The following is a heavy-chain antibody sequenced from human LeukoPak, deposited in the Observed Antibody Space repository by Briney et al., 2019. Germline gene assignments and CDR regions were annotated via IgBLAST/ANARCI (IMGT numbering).Heavy chain of an antibody. Sequence: ASVKVSCKASGYTFTSYYMHWVRQAPGQGLEWMGIINPSGGSTSYAQKFQGRVTMTRDTSTSTVYMELSSLRSEDTAVYYCARDLDSSRWFTQGVDPWGQGTLVTVSS. CDR1: GYTFTSYY. D-gene: IGHD6-19*01. J-gene: IGHJ5*02. CDR3: ARDLDSSRWFTQGVDP. V-gene: IGHV1-46*01. CDR2: INPSGGST.